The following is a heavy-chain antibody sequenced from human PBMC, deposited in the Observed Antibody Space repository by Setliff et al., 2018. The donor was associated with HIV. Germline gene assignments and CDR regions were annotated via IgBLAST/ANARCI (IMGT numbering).Heavy chain of an antibody. CDR1: GGSLSGYY. CDR2: INQSGNT. CDR3: AREGGQGYSGSGSFYHRNFDL. J-gene: IGHJ2*01. V-gene: IGHV4-34*01. Sequence: TSETLSLTCAVYGGSLSGYYWSWVRQSPGRGLEWIGEINQSGNTNFNPSLKSRLIISVDTSMSQFSLKLTSVTAADTALYYCAREGGQGYSGSGSFYHRNFDLWGRGTLVTSPQ. D-gene: IGHD3-10*01.